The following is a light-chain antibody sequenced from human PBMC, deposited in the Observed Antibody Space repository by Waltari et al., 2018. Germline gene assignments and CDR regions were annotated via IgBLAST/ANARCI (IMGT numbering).Light chain of an antibody. CDR1: QSLTKRD. CDR3: QQYGSSILYT. V-gene: IGKV3-20*01. CDR2: GAS. J-gene: IGKJ2*01. Sequence: VLTQSLGPLSLSPGERVTLSCRASQSLTKRDLAWYQQKPGQAPRLLIYGASSRAAGIPDRFSGGGSGTDFTLTISRLEPEDFAVYYCQQYGSSILYTFGQGTKLEIK.